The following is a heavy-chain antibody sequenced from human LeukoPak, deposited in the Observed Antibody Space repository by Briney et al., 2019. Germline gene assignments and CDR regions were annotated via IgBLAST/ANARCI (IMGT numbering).Heavy chain of an antibody. CDR2: INPNSGGT. CDR3: ARASIAVAGRLFDY. V-gene: IGHV1-2*02. Sequence: GASVKVSCKASGYTFTGYYMHWVRRAPGQGLEWMGWINPNSGGTNYAQKFQGRVTMTRDTSISTAYMELSRLRSDDTAVYYCARASIAVAGRLFDYWGQGTLVTVSS. CDR1: GYTFTGYY. J-gene: IGHJ4*02. D-gene: IGHD6-19*01.